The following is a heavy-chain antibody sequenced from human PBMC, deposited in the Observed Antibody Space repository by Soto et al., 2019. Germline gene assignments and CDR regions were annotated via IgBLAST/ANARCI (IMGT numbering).Heavy chain of an antibody. D-gene: IGHD6-13*01. CDR1: GFTFSSYA. J-gene: IGHJ6*02. CDR3: AKEPWIAAAGDTGGMDV. CDR2: ISGSGGST. V-gene: IGHV3-23*01. Sequence: GGSLRLSCAASGFTFSSYAMSWVRQAPGKGLEWVSAISGSGGSTYYADSVKGRFTISRDNSKNTLYLQMNSLRAEDTAVYYCAKEPWIAAAGDTGGMDVWGQGTTVTVSS.